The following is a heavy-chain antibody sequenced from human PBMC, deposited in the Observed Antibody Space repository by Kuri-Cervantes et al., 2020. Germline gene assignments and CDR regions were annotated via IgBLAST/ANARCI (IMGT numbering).Heavy chain of an antibody. CDR3: ARVLEVVPAAILDPDAFDI. V-gene: IGHV3-23*01. D-gene: IGHD2-2*02. CDR2: IGAGGDT. Sequence: GGSLRLSCAASGFTFSSYAMSWVRQAPGKGLEWVSAIGAGGDTYYPGSVKGRFTISRDNAKNSLYLQMNSLRAEDTAVYYCARVLEVVPAAILDPDAFDIWGQGTMVTVSS. CDR1: GFTFSSYA. J-gene: IGHJ3*02.